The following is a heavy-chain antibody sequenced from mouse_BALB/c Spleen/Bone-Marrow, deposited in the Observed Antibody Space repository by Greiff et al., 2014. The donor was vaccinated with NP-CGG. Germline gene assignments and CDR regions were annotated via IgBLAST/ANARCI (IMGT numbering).Heavy chain of an antibody. V-gene: IGHV1-82*01. CDR3: ARSAYYGTKYGAMDY. J-gene: IGHJ4*01. Sequence: VQLVESGPELVKPGASVKISCKASGYAFSNSWMNWVKQRPGQGLEWIGRIYPGDGDTNYNGKFKGKATLTADKSSSTAYMQLSSLTSVDFAVFFCARSAYYGTKYGAMDYWGQGTSVTVSS. CDR1: GYAFSNSW. D-gene: IGHD1-1*01. CDR2: IYPGDGDT.